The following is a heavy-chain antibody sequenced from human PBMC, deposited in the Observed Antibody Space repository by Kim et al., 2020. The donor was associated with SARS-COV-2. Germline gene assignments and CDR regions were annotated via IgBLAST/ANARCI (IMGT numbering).Heavy chain of an antibody. V-gene: IGHV4-34*01. D-gene: IGHD6-6*01. CDR3: AREYSRIAARRRGAFDY. J-gene: IGHJ4*02. Sequence: SQTLSLTCAVYGGSFSGYYWSWIRQPPGKGLEWIGEINHSGSTNYNPSLKSRVTISVDTSKNQFSLKLSSVTAADTAVYYCAREYSRIAARRRGAFDYWGQGTLVTVSS. CDR1: GGSFSGYY. CDR2: INHSGST.